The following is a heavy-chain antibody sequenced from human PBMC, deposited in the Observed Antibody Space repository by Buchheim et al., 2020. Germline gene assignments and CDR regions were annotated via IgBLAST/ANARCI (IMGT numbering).Heavy chain of an antibody. V-gene: IGHV3-11*06. CDR1: GFTFSDYY. Sequence: QVQLVESGGGLVKPGGSLRLSCAASGFTFSDYYMSWIRQAPGKGLEWVSYISISCYTNYADSVKGRVTISRDNAKNSLYLQMNSLRAEDTAVYYCARGVAMDVWGQGTT. CDR2: ISISCYT. CDR3: ARGVAMDV. J-gene: IGHJ6*02.